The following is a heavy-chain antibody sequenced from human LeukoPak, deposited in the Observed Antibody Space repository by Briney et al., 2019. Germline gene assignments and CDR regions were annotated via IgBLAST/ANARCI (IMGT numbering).Heavy chain of an antibody. J-gene: IGHJ4*02. Sequence: GGSLRLSCAASGFTFSNSGMSWVRQAPGKGLEWVSAISTDAGETHYTDSVRGRFTISRDNSKNTVSLQMSSLRAEDTALYYCAKGSGNGYGSGPFDYWGQGTLVTVSS. CDR3: AKGSGNGYGSGPFDY. CDR1: GFTFSNSG. CDR2: ISTDAGET. D-gene: IGHD3-10*01. V-gene: IGHV3-23*01.